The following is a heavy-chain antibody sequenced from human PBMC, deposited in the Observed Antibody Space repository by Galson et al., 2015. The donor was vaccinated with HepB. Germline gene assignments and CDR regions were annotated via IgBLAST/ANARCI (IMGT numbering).Heavy chain of an antibody. CDR3: ARFNGGVSVVVPAATIDAFDT. D-gene: IGHD2-2*01. CDR2: INPNSGGT. J-gene: IGHJ3*02. Sequence: QSGAEVKKPGESLKISCNASGYTFTGYYMHWVRQAPGQGLEWMGWINPNSGGTNYAQKFQGRVTMTRDTSISTAYMELSRLRSDHAAGYYCARFNGGVSVVVPAATIDAFDTWGQGTMVTVSS. CDR1: GYTFTGYY. V-gene: IGHV1-2*02.